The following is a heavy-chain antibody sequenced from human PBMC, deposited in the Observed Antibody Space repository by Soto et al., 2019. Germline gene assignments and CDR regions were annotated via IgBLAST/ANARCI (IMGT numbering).Heavy chain of an antibody. CDR3: ARGTSPGYSYGYSWFDP. CDR2: IIPIFGTA. J-gene: IGHJ5*02. Sequence: ASVKVSCKASGGTFSSYAISWVRQAPGQGLEWMGGIIPIFGTANYAQKFQGRVTITADKSTSTAYMELSSLRSEDTAVYYCARGTSPGYSYGYSWFDPWGQGTLVTVSS. CDR1: GGTFSSYA. D-gene: IGHD5-18*01. V-gene: IGHV1-69*06.